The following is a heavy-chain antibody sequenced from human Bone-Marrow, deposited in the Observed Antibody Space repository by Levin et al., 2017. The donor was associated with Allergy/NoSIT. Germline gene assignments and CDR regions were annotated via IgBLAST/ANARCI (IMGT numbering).Heavy chain of an antibody. Sequence: SQTLSLTCAISGDSVSSNSAAWHWIRQSPSRGLEWLGRTYYRSKWKNNYALSVESRISINADTSKNLFSLQLHSVTPEDTAVYYCAKDSAADGTIMGVWGQGTTVTVSS. J-gene: IGHJ6*02. CDR1: GDSVSSNSAA. V-gene: IGHV6-1*01. CDR2: TYYRSKWKN. CDR3: AKDSAADGTIMGV. D-gene: IGHD6-13*01.